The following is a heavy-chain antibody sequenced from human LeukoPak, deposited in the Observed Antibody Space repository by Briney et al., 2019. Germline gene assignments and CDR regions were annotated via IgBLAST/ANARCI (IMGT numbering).Heavy chain of an antibody. Sequence: GESLKISCKGSGYSFTSYWIGWVRQMPGKGLEWMGIIYPGDSDTRYSPSFQGQVTISADKSISTACLQWSSLKASDTAMYYCATSEYYYDSSGYQADAFDIWGQGTMVTVSS. CDR1: GYSFTSYW. CDR2: IYPGDSDT. CDR3: ATSEYYYDSSGYQADAFDI. V-gene: IGHV5-51*01. J-gene: IGHJ3*02. D-gene: IGHD3-22*01.